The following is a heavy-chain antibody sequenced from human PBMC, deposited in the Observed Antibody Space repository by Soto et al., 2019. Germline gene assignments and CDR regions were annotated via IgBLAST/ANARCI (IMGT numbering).Heavy chain of an antibody. CDR1: GFTFSSYA. J-gene: IGHJ6*03. CDR2: ISGSGGST. Sequence: GGSLRLSCAASGFTFSSYAMSWVRQAPGKGLEWVSAISGSGGSTYYADSVKGRFTISRDNSKNTQYLQMNSLRAEDTAVYYCAKSEFWSGYYNYYYYYYMDVWGKGTTVTVSS. V-gene: IGHV3-23*01. CDR3: AKSEFWSGYYNYYYYYYMDV. D-gene: IGHD3-3*01.